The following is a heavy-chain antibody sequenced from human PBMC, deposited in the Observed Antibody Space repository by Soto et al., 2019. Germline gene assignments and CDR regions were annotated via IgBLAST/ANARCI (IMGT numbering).Heavy chain of an antibody. CDR3: ARVSLVVVPAAFYFDY. CDR2: IYYSGST. Sequence: QVQLQESGPGLVKPSQTLSLTCTVSGGSISSGGYYWSWIRQHPGKGLEWIGYIYYSGSTYYNPSLQTLVTISVDTSKNQFSLKLSSVTAADTAVYYCARVSLVVVPAAFYFDYWGQGTLVTVSS. CDR1: GGSISSGGYY. V-gene: IGHV4-31*01. J-gene: IGHJ4*02. D-gene: IGHD2-2*01.